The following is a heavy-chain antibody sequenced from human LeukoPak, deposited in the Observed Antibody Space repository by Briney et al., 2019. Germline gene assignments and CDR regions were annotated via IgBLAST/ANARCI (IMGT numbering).Heavy chain of an antibody. J-gene: IGHJ5*02. CDR3: ARGAGPENWFDP. Sequence: GGSLRLSCAASGFTFGSYSMNWVRQAPGKGLEWVSSIDSSSSYRYYADSVKGRFTISRDNAKNSLFLQMNSLRAEDTAVYYCARGAGPENWFDPWGQGTLVTVSS. CDR1: GFTFGSYS. CDR2: IDSSSSYR. V-gene: IGHV3-21*01.